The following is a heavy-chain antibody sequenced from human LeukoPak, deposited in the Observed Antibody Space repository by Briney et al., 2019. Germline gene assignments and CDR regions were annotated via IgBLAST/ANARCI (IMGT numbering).Heavy chain of an antibody. J-gene: IGHJ4*02. D-gene: IGHD3-10*01. V-gene: IGHV1-69*04. CDR2: IIPILGIA. CDR3: ARGVRDTMVINY. Sequence: EASVKVSCKASGSTFSSYGISWVRQAPGQGLEWMGRIIPILGIANYAQKFQGRVTITADKSTSTAYMELSSLRSEDTAVYYCARGVRDTMVINYWGQGTLVTVSS. CDR1: GSTFSSYG.